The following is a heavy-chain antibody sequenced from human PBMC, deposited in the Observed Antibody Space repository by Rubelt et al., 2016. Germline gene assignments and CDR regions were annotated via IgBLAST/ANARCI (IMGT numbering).Heavy chain of an antibody. CDR2: INHGGST. J-gene: IGHJ4*02. CDR1: GDSFSGFY. D-gene: IGHD2-2*01. Sequence: QVRPQQWGAGLLKPSETLSLTCAVYGDSFSGFYWSWIRQPPGKGLEWIGEINHGGSTNCNPSLKSRLTMSVDTSKSQFSLTLPSVTAADTSVYYCASLGCSGSSCIVYWGQGTLVTVSS. V-gene: IGHV4-34*02. CDR3: ASLGCSGSSCIVY.